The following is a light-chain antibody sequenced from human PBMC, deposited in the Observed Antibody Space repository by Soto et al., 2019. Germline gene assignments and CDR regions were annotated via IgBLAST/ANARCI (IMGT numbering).Light chain of an antibody. J-gene: IGKJ1*01. V-gene: IGKV3-15*01. CDR2: GAP. CDR1: QSVSSN. Sequence: EIVMTQSPATLSVSPGERATLSCRASQSVSSNLAWYQQKPGQAPRLLIYGAPTRATGIPARFSGSGSGTEFTLTISSLQSEDFAVYYCQQYNNWPHVTFGQGTKVEIK. CDR3: QQYNNWPHVT.